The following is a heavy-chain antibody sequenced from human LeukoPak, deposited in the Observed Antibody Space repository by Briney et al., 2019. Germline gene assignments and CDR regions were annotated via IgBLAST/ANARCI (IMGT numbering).Heavy chain of an antibody. D-gene: IGHD3-10*01. V-gene: IGHV3-30*04. Sequence: PGGSLRLSCAASGFTFSSYAMHWVRQTPGEGLEWVAVISYDGSNKYYADSVKGRFTISRDNAKNSLYLQMNSLRAEDTALYYCARDAYGSGSYYQVNWGQGTLVTVSS. CDR3: ARDAYGSGSYYQVN. CDR2: ISYDGSNK. CDR1: GFTFSSYA. J-gene: IGHJ4*02.